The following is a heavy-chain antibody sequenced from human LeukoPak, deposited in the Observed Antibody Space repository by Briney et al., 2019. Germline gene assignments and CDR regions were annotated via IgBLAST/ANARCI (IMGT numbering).Heavy chain of an antibody. J-gene: IGHJ4*02. V-gene: IGHV3-23*01. CDR2: ISASGGST. CDR1: GFTFSIYG. Sequence: PGGSLRLSCTGSGFTFSIYGMGWVRQAPGKGLEWVSVISASGGSTYYEDSVKGRFSISRDNSKNTVYVQMNSLRAEDTAIYYCVKETTRGSGSGGFDYWGQGTLVTVSS. CDR3: VKETTRGSGSGGFDY. D-gene: IGHD3-10*01.